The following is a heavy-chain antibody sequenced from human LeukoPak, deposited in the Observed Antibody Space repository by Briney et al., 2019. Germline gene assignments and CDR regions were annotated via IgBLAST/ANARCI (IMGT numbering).Heavy chain of an antibody. V-gene: IGHV1-18*04. CDR1: GYTFTNYG. J-gene: IGHJ4*02. Sequence: GASVKVSCKASGYTFTNYGISWVRQAPGQGLEWMAWISANNGETRYAQNLQGRVTMTTDTSTSTAYMELRSLRSDDTAVYYCARAQSSGWLRYYFDYWGQGTLVTVSS. CDR2: ISANNGET. CDR3: ARAQSSGWLRYYFDY. D-gene: IGHD6-19*01.